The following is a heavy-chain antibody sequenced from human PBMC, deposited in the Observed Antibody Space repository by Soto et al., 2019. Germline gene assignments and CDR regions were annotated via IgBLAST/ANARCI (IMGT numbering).Heavy chain of an antibody. D-gene: IGHD3-3*01. Sequence: PSEMLSLTCTVSGGSISSYYWSWIRQPPGKGLEWIGYIYYSGSTNYNPSLKSRVTISVDTSKNQFSLKLSSVTAADTAVYYCARHAPSFRFRFTDYYYYYMDVWGKGTTVTVSS. CDR2: IYYSGST. CDR1: GGSISSYY. J-gene: IGHJ6*03. CDR3: ARHAPSFRFRFTDYYYYYMDV. V-gene: IGHV4-59*08.